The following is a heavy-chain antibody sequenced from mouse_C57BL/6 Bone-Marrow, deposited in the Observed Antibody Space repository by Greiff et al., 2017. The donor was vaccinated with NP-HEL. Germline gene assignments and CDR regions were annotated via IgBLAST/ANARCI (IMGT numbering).Heavy chain of an antibody. Sequence: EVKLMESGGGLVKPGGSLKLSCAASGFTFSSYAMSWVRQTPEKRLEWVATISDGGSYTYYPDNVKGRFTISRDNAKNNLYLQMSHLKSEDTAMYYCARGVGLPHFDYWGQGTTLTVSS. CDR1: GFTFSSYA. J-gene: IGHJ2*01. D-gene: IGHD6-1*01. V-gene: IGHV5-4*03. CDR2: ISDGGSYT. CDR3: ARGVGLPHFDY.